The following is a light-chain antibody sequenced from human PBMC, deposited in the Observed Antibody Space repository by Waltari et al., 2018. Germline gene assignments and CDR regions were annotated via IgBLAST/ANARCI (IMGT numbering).Light chain of an antibody. V-gene: IGKV4-1*01. Sequence: DIVMTQSPDSLAVSLGERATINCKSSQSVLFNFNNKNYLGGYQHKPGRPPKPLIYWASTRESGVPDRFSGSGSGTDFNLTISSLQAEDVAVYYCQQYYSLPWAFGQGTKVEIK. CDR3: QQYYSLPWA. CDR1: QSVLFNFNNKNY. J-gene: IGKJ1*01. CDR2: WAS.